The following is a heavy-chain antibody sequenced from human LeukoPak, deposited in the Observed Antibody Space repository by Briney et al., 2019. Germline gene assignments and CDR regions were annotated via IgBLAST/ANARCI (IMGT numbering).Heavy chain of an antibody. Sequence: HPGGSLRLSCAASGFTFSSYGMHWVRQAPGKGLEWVAVISYDGSNKYYADSVKGRFTISRDNSKNTLYLQMNRLRAEDTAVYYCARAVWGYLGSYFDYWGQGTLVTVSS. V-gene: IGHV3-30*03. J-gene: IGHJ4*02. CDR3: ARAVWGYLGSYFDY. CDR2: ISYDGSNK. CDR1: GFTFSSYG. D-gene: IGHD1-26*01.